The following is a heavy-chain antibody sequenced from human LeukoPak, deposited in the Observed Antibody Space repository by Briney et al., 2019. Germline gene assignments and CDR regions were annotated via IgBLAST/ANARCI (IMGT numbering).Heavy chain of an antibody. CDR1: GFTFSSYA. CDR3: AKEVPAAIATGVGWFDP. Sequence: PGGSLRLSCAASGFTFSSYAMSWVRQAPGKGLEWVSAISGSGGSTYYADSVKGRFTISRDNSKNTLYLQMNSLRAEDTAVYYCAKEVPAAIATGVGWFDPWGQGTLVTVSS. J-gene: IGHJ5*02. CDR2: ISGSGGST. V-gene: IGHV3-23*01. D-gene: IGHD2-2*01.